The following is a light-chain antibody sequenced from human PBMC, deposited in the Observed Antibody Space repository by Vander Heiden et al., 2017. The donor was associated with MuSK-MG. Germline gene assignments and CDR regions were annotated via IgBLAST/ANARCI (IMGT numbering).Light chain of an antibody. J-gene: IGKJ2*01. CDR2: AAS. Sequence: DIQMTQSPSSLSASVGDRVTITCRASQGISNSLAWYQQKPGKAPKLLLYAASTLESGVPSRFSGSGSGADYTLTISSLQPEDFATYYCQQYYSTPPSTFGQGTKLEIE. CDR1: QGISNS. CDR3: QQYYSTPPST. V-gene: IGKV1-NL1*01.